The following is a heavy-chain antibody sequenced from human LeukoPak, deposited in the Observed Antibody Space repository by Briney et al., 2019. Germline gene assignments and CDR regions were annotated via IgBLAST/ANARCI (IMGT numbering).Heavy chain of an antibody. V-gene: IGHV3-23*01. CDR1: GFTFSSYA. D-gene: IGHD4-23*01. CDR2: ISGSGGST. J-gene: IGHJ4*02. CDR3: AKDPHGYGGNSFSYYFDY. Sequence: GGSLRLSCAASGFTFSSYAMSWVRQAPGKGLEWVSAISGSGGSTYYADSVKGRFTISRDNSKNTLHLQMNSLRAEDTAVYYCAKDPHGYGGNSFSYYFDYWGQGTLVTVSS.